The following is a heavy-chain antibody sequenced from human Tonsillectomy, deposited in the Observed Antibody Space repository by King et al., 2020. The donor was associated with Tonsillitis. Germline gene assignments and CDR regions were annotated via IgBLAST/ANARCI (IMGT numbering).Heavy chain of an antibody. D-gene: IGHD5-18*01. Sequence: QLQESGPGLVKPSETLSLTCAVSGYSISSGYYWGWIRQPPGKGLEWIGSIYHSGSTYYNPSLKSRVTISVDTSKTQFSLKRSSVTAADTAVYDCARDSGVYSYGGDYWGQGTQVTVSS. J-gene: IGHJ4*02. CDR3: ARDSGVYSYGGDY. CDR2: IYHSGST. CDR1: GYSISSGYY. V-gene: IGHV4-38-2*02.